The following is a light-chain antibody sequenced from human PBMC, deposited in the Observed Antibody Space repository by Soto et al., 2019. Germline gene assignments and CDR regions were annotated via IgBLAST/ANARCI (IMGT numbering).Light chain of an antibody. CDR2: GTS. Sequence: EIVLTQSPATLSVSPGERATLSCRASQSVTSNLAWYQQKPGQAPRLLIYGTSSRATGIPARFSGSGSGTDFTLTISSLEPEDFAVYYCHQRQYWPPITFGQGTRLEIK. CDR3: HQRQYWPPIT. J-gene: IGKJ5*01. CDR1: QSVTSN. V-gene: IGKV3-11*01.